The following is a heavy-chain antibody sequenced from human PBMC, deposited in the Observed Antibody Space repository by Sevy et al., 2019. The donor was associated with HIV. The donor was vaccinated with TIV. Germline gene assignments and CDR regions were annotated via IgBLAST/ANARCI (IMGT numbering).Heavy chain of an antibody. J-gene: IGHJ4*02. CDR3: AREHSSGWYIDY. D-gene: IGHD6-19*01. CDR1: GGSVSSGSYY. Sequence: SETLSLTCTVSGGSVSSGSYYWSWIRQPPGKGLEWIGYIYYSGSTNYNPSLKSRVTISVDTSENQFSLKLSSVTAADTAVYYCAREHSSGWYIDYWGQGTLVTVSS. CDR2: IYYSGST. V-gene: IGHV4-61*01.